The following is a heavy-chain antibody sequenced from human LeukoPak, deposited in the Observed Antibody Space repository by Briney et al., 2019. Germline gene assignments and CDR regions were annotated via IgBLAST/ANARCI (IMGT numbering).Heavy chain of an antibody. Sequence: SETLSLTCTVSGYSISSGYYWGWIRQLPGKGLEWIGSIYHSGSTYYNPSLKSRVTISVDTSKNQFSLKLSSVTAADTAVYYCARDAVGDGYVNFDYWGQGTLVTVSS. D-gene: IGHD5-24*01. J-gene: IGHJ4*02. V-gene: IGHV4-38-2*02. CDR3: ARDAVGDGYVNFDY. CDR1: GYSISSGYY. CDR2: IYHSGST.